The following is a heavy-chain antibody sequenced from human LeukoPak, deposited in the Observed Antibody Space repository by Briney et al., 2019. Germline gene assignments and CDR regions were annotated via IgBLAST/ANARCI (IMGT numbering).Heavy chain of an antibody. V-gene: IGHV3-7*01. CDR3: ARYIRLGELSLLGDYFDY. Sequence: GGSLRLSCAASGFTFSSYWMSWVRQAPGKGLEWVANIKQDGSEKYYVDSVKGRFTISRDNAKNSLYLQMNSLRAEDTAVYYRARYIRLGELSLLGDYFDYWGQGTLVTVSS. D-gene: IGHD3-16*02. J-gene: IGHJ4*02. CDR2: IKQDGSEK. CDR1: GFTFSSYW.